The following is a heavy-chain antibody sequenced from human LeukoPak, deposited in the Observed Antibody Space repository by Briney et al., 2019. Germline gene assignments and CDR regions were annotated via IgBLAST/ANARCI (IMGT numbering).Heavy chain of an antibody. Sequence: GGSLRLSCAASGFTFSSYAMSWVRQAPGEGLEWVSAISGSGGSTYYADSVKGRFTISRDNSKNTLYLQMNSLRAEDTAVYYCAKFSSVTGKQSDYWGQGTLVTVSS. V-gene: IGHV3-23*01. D-gene: IGHD2/OR15-2a*01. CDR3: AKFSSVTGKQSDY. J-gene: IGHJ4*02. CDR1: GFTFSSYA. CDR2: ISGSGGST.